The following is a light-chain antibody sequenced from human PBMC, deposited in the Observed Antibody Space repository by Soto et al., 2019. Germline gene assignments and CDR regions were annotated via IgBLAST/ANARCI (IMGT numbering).Light chain of an antibody. Sequence: ELVLTQSPGTLSLSPGDRATLSCRASQSVSNTYLAWYQQRPGQAPRLLIYSSSSRASGIPDRFSGSGSGTDFTLTISRLEPEDFAVYYCQQYRTSPPTWTFGQGTKVDIK. CDR3: QQYRTSPPTWT. CDR1: QSVSNTY. J-gene: IGKJ1*01. CDR2: SSS. V-gene: IGKV3-20*01.